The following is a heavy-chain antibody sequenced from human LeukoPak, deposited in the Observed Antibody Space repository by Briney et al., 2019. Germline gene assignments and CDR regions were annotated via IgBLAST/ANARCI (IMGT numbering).Heavy chain of an antibody. CDR2: LSYDGTNK. Sequence: PGGSLRLSCAVSGLTFGDYGMHWVRQAPGKGLEWLAVLSYDGTNKYYADSVKGRFIISRDNSENTLYLQMNSLRAEDTAIYYCAKDLAYYDSSGDYYPAFDIWGQGTMVTVSS. CDR1: GLTFGDYG. CDR3: AKDLAYYDSSGDYYPAFDI. J-gene: IGHJ3*02. V-gene: IGHV3-30*18. D-gene: IGHD3-22*01.